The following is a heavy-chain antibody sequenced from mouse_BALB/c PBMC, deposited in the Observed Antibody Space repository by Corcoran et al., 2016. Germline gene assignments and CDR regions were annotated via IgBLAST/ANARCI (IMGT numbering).Heavy chain of an antibody. Sequence: QIQLQQSGPELVKPGSSVKISCKASGYNFTDYYINWVKQKPGQGLEWIGWIYPGSDNTKYNEKFKGKATLTVHTSSSTAYMQLSSLTSEDTAVYFCARRGYYRYDGFAYWGQGTLVTVSA. CDR1: GYNFTDYY. V-gene: IGHV1-84*02. CDR3: ARRGYYRYDGFAY. D-gene: IGHD2-14*01. CDR2: IYPGSDNT. J-gene: IGHJ3*01.